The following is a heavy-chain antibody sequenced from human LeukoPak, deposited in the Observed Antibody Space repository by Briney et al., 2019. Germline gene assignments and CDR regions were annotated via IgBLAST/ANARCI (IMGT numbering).Heavy chain of an antibody. CDR1: GGSFSGYY. V-gene: IGHV4-34*01. Sequence: SETLSLTCAVYGGSFSGYYWSWIRQPPGKGLEWIGEINHSGSTNYNPSLKSRVTISVDTSKNQFSLKLSSATVADTAVYYCAREVASLRSAFDIWGQGTMVTVSS. CDR3: AREVASLRSAFDI. J-gene: IGHJ3*02. CDR2: INHSGST. D-gene: IGHD2-15*01.